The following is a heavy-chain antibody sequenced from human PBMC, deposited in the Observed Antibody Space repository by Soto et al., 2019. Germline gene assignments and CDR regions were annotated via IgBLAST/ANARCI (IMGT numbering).Heavy chain of an antibody. CDR3: ARGSGIVALPGELEDVKY. J-gene: IGHJ4*02. Sequence: QVQLQQWGAGLVKSSETLSLSCAVYGQSFSGHSWAWIRQPPGKGLEWIGEINESGSTYYNPSLKSRVTISTDTSKNQFSLKLSSVSAADTAAYFCARGSGIVALPGELEDVKYWGQGTLVNVSS. CDR1: GQSFSGHS. D-gene: IGHD1-1*01. CDR2: INESGST. V-gene: IGHV4-34*01.